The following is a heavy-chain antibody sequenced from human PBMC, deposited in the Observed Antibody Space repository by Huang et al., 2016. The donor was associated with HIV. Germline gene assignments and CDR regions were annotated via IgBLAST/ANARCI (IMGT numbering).Heavy chain of an antibody. D-gene: IGHD3-10*01. CDR1: GGSIRSSDYH. CDR3: ARHREGPVAYYSGWGSHLNYMDV. J-gene: IGHJ6*03. CDR2: IYYKGST. Sequence: QLLLQESGPGLVKPSEALALTCAVAGGSIRSSDYHWGWIRQPPGKGLEWIGRIYYKGSTHDSPSLKSRVTIAVDTSKNLFFLNLTSMTAADTAVYYCARHREGPVAYYSGWGSHLNYMDVWGRGRTVVVSS. V-gene: IGHV4-39*01.